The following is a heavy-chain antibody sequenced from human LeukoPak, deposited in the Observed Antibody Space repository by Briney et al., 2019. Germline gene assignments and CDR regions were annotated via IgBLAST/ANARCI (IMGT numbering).Heavy chain of an antibody. D-gene: IGHD1-26*01. CDR1: GGSISSHY. Sequence: SETLSLTCTVSGGSISSHYWSWIRQPPGKGLEWIGYIYYSGSTNYNPSLKSRVTISVDTSKHQFSLKLSSVTAADTAVYYCARVRVGATMYYFDYWGQGTLVTVSS. CDR3: ARVRVGATMYYFDY. J-gene: IGHJ4*02. V-gene: IGHV4-59*11. CDR2: IYYSGST.